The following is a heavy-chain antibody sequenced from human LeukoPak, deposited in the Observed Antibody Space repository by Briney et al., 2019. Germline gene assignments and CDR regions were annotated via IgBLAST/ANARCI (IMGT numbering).Heavy chain of an antibody. V-gene: IGHV1-18*01. CDR1: GYTFTRYG. D-gene: IGHD3-10*01. CDR3: ARGQTNRLLWVGELLSNISPFDY. J-gene: IGHJ4*02. CDR2: ISAYNGHT. Sequence: ASVKVSCKASGYTFTRYGISWVRQAPGQGLEWMGWISAYNGHTNHAQKFQGRVTMTTDTSTSTVYMELRSLRSDDTAVYYCARGQTNRLLWVGELLSNISPFDYWGQGTLVTVSS.